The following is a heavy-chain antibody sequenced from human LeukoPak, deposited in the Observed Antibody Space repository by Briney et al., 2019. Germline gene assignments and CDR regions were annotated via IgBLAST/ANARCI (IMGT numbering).Heavy chain of an antibody. CDR2: IDYRGST. Sequence: SETLSLTCTVSGGSISTYYWSWIRQPPGKGLEWIAYIDYRGSTTYNPPLRSRVTISVDTSRSQFSLKLSSVTAAVTAVYYCARSRSGYSYDHAAFEIWGQGTMVTVSS. J-gene: IGHJ3*02. D-gene: IGHD5-18*01. V-gene: IGHV4-59*01. CDR3: ARSRSGYSYDHAAFEI. CDR1: GGSISTYY.